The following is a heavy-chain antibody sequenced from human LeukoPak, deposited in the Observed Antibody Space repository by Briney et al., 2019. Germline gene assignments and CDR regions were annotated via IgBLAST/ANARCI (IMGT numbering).Heavy chain of an antibody. D-gene: IGHD2-2*01. Sequence: SETLSLTCTVSGGSISGSSYYWGWIRQPPGKGLEWIGSIYYSGSTYYNPSLKSRVTISVDTSKNQFSLKLNSVTAADTAVYYCARVVVPAATKGNWFDPWGQGTLVTVSS. CDR2: IYYSGST. CDR3: ARVVVPAATKGNWFDP. CDR1: GGSISGSSYY. J-gene: IGHJ5*02. V-gene: IGHV4-39*07.